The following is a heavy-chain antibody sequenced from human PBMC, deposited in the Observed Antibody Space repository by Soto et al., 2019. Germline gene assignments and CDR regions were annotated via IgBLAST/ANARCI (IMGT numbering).Heavy chain of an antibody. Sequence: QVQLVESGGGVVQPGRSLRLSCAASGFTFSSYGMHWVRQAPGKGLEWVAVISYDGSNKYYADSVKGRFTISRDNSKNTLYLQMNSLRAEDTAVYYCAKDPGYGDYEVDYWGQGTLVTVSS. V-gene: IGHV3-30*18. CDR1: GFTFSSYG. CDR3: AKDPGYGDYEVDY. D-gene: IGHD4-17*01. CDR2: ISYDGSNK. J-gene: IGHJ4*02.